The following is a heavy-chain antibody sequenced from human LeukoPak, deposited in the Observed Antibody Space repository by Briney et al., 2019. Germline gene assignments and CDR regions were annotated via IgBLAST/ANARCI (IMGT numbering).Heavy chain of an antibody. D-gene: IGHD3-16*01. CDR2: ISGGGDTI. J-gene: IGHJ4*02. CDR3: ASLRGTPPFGY. Sequence: PGGSLRLSCAASGFTFSSYEMDWVRQAPGKGLEWLSYISGGGDTIYYADSVKGRFTISRDNAKNSLFLQMNSLRAEDTAVYYCASLRGTPPFGYWGQGTLVTVSS. CDR1: GFTFSSYE. V-gene: IGHV3-48*03.